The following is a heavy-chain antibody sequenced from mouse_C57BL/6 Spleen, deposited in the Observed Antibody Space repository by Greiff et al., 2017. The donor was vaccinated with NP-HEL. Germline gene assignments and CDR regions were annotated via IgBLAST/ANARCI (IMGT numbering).Heavy chain of an antibody. Sequence: VQLQQSGPELVKPGASVKISCKASGYAFSSSWMNWVKQWPGKGLEWIGRIYPGDGDTNYNGMFTGKATLTAGKANSKAYVQLSSKTSEDSEVYICESFTMYGDYDGEFAYWGQGTLVTVSA. D-gene: IGHD2-4*01. CDR3: ESFTMYGDYDGEFAY. CDR1: GYAFSSSW. CDR2: IYPGDGDT. V-gene: IGHV1-82*01. J-gene: IGHJ3*01.